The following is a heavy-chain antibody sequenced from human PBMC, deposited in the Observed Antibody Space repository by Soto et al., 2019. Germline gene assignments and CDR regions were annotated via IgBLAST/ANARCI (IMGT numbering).Heavy chain of an antibody. D-gene: IGHD3-3*01. V-gene: IGHV4-59*01. J-gene: IGHJ5*02. Sequence: SETLSLTCTVSGGSISSYYCSWIRQPPGKGLEWIGYIYYSGSTNYNPSLKSRVTISVDTSKNQFSLKLGSVTAADTAVYYCARGRYYDFWRGCDPWGQGTLVTVSS. CDR1: GGSISSYY. CDR3: ARGRYYDFWRGCDP. CDR2: IYYSGST.